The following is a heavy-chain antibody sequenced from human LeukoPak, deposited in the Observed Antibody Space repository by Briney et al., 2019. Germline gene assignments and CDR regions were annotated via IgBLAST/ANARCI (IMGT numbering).Heavy chain of an antibody. CDR1: GGTFTSYA. Sequence: SVKLSCKASGGTFTSYAISWVRQAPGQGLEWMGGIIPIFGTANYAQKFQGRVTITADESTSTAYMELSSLRSEDTAVYYCARRLLGYCSSTSCYMYYGMDVWGKGTTVTVSS. CDR3: ARRLLGYCSSTSCYMYYGMDV. V-gene: IGHV1-69*13. D-gene: IGHD2-2*02. CDR2: IIPIFGTA. J-gene: IGHJ6*04.